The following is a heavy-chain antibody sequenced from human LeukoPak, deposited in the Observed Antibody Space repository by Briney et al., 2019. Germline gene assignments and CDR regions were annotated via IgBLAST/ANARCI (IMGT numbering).Heavy chain of an antibody. CDR3: ARERDGRFFDY. CDR1: GLIFRSYW. Sequence: GGSPRLSCEVSGLIFRSYWMSWVRQAPGKGLEWVANINQEGSEKYFEDSVKGRFTISRDNAKNSLHLQMNTLRAEDTAVYYCARERDGRFFDYWGQGTPVTVSS. D-gene: IGHD5-24*01. V-gene: IGHV3-7*01. J-gene: IGHJ4*02. CDR2: INQEGSEK.